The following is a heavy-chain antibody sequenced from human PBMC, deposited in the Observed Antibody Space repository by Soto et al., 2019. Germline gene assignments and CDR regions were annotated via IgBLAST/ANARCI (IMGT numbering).Heavy chain of an antibody. CDR3: AKDSGGDGDFWSGYYPQIFDY. Sequence: GGSLRLSCAASGFTFSSYGMHWVRQAPGKGLEWVAVISYDGSNKYYADSVKGRFTISRDNSKNTLYLQMNSLRAEETAVYYCAKDSGGDGDFWSGYYPQIFDYWGQGTLVTVSS. CDR1: GFTFSSYG. V-gene: IGHV3-30*18. D-gene: IGHD3-3*01. J-gene: IGHJ4*02. CDR2: ISYDGSNK.